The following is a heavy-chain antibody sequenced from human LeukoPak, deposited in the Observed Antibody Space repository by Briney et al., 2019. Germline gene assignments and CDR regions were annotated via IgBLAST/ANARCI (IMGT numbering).Heavy chain of an antibody. V-gene: IGHV3-23*01. J-gene: IGHJ6*03. CDR2: IVGSGGNT. CDR3: AKDGVVGVRRNYMDV. CDR1: GFTVSSIY. Sequence: GGSLGLSCAASGFTVSSIYMSWVRQAPGKGLEWVSGIVGSGGNTHYADSVKGRFTISRDNSKNTLYLQMNSLSVEDTAVYYCAKDGVVGVRRNYMDVWGKGTTVSVS. D-gene: IGHD1-26*01.